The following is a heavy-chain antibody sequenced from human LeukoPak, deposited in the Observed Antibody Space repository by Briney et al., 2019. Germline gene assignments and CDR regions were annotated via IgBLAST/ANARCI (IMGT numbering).Heavy chain of an antibody. V-gene: IGHV3-21*01. D-gene: IGHD6-19*01. J-gene: IGHJ5*02. CDR2: ISSSSSYI. CDR1: GFTFSSYA. Sequence: PGGSLRLSCAASGFTFSSYAMNWVRQAPGKGLEWVSSISSSSSYIYYADSVKGRFTISRDNAKNSLYLQMNSLRAEDTAVYYCARDGGWYFDPWGQGTLVTVSS. CDR3: ARDGGWYFDP.